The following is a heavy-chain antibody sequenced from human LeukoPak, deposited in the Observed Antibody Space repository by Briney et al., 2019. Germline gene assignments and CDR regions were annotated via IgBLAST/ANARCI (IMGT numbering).Heavy chain of an antibody. J-gene: IGHJ4*02. CDR1: GFTFSNYG. CDR3: AKDLTYYYDNSGYYPFDY. D-gene: IGHD3-22*01. V-gene: IGHV3-23*01. Sequence: GGSLRLPCAASGFTFSNYGMSWVRQAPGKGLEWVSAISGSDGSTSYADSVKGRFTISRDNSKNTLYLQMNSLRAEDTAVYYCAKDLTYYYDNSGYYPFDYWGQGTLVTVSS. CDR2: ISGSDGST.